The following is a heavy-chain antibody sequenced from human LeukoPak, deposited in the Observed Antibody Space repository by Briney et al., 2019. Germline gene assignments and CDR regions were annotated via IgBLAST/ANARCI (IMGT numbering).Heavy chain of an antibody. CDR3: ARDWEWAVEFNNWFDP. CDR2: INPNSGGT. V-gene: IGHV1-2*02. Sequence: ASVKVSCKASGYTFTSYGISWVRQAPGQGLEWMGWINPNSGGTNYAQKFQGRVTMTRDTSISTAYMELSRLRSDDTAVYYCARDWEWAVEFNNWFDPWGQGTLVTVSS. D-gene: IGHD3-3*01. CDR1: GYTFTSYG. J-gene: IGHJ5*02.